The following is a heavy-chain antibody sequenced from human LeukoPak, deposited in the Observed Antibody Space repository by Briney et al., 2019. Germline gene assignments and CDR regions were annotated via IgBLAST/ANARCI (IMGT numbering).Heavy chain of an antibody. J-gene: IGHJ5*02. D-gene: IGHD3-3*01. V-gene: IGHV1-46*01. CDR3: ARGLEWLTRRHNWFDP. CDR2: INPSGHTT. Sequence: GASVKVSCKASGFTFTSFYMHWVRQAPGQGLEWMGIINPSGHTTDYAQKLQGRVTMTTDTSTNTAYLELRSLRSDDTAVYYCARGLEWLTRRHNWFDPWGQGTLVTVSS. CDR1: GFTFTSFY.